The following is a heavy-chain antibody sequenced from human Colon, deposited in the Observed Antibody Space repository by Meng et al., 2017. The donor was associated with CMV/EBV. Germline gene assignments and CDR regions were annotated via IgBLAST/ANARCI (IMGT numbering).Heavy chain of an antibody. CDR3: ASTGPLYGLYFCY. CDR1: GSSFSNSW. V-gene: IGHV3-7*01. CDR2: TNEDGSDK. Sequence: GESLKISCAASGSSFSNSWMIGVRRAPGKGLEWVAKTNEDGSDKYYVESVKGRFTIFRDNAKNSVYLQMNSLRAEDTAVYYCASTGPLYGLYFCYWGQGTLVTVSS. J-gene: IGHJ4*02. D-gene: IGHD2-8*01.